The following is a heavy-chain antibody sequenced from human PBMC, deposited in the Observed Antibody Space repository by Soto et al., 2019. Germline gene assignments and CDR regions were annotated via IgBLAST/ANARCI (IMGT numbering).Heavy chain of an antibody. CDR2: ISWNSGSI. Sequence: EVQLVESGGGLVQPGRSLRLSCAASGFTFDDYAMHWVRQAPGKGLEWVSGISWNSGSIGYADSVKGRFTISRDNAKNSRYLQMNSLRAEDTALYYCAKAGLYGYDILTGYYPFDYWGQGTLVTVSS. CDR1: GFTFDDYA. J-gene: IGHJ4*02. V-gene: IGHV3-9*01. D-gene: IGHD3-9*01. CDR3: AKAGLYGYDILTGYYPFDY.